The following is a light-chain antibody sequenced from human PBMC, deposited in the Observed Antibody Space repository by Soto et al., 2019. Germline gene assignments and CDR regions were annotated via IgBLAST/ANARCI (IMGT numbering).Light chain of an antibody. Sequence: EVVMTQSPVTLSVSPGDRVTLSCRASQTVRSNLVWYQQKPGQAPRVLIHGASTRATGIPDRFSGSGSGTDFTLTISSLQPDDFATYYCQQYNSYSLTFGGGTKVEIK. V-gene: IGKV3-15*01. CDR3: QQYNSYSLT. J-gene: IGKJ4*01. CDR1: QTVRSN. CDR2: GAS.